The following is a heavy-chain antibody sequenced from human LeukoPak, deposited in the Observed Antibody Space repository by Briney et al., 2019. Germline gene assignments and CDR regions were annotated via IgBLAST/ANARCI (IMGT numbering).Heavy chain of an antibody. CDR3: ARDKPSAAWGMDV. J-gene: IGHJ6*02. CDR2: IYSGGST. V-gene: IGHV3-53*01. D-gene: IGHD2-15*01. Sequence: PGGSLRLSCAASGFTVSSNYMSWVRQAPGKGLEWVSVIYSGGSTYYADSVKGRFTISRDNSKNTLYLQMNSLGAEDTAVYYCARDKPSAAWGMDVWGQGTTVTVSS. CDR1: GFTVSSNY.